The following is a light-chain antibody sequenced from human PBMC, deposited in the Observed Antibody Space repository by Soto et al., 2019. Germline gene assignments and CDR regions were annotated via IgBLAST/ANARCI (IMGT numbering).Light chain of an antibody. Sequence: DIQMTQSPSSLSASVGDRVTITCRASQGISNYLAWYQQKPGKVPKLLIYAASTLQSGVPSRFSDSGSGTDFTLTISTLPPEDVATYYCQSYNCPGWTFGRGTKVEIK. CDR1: QGISNY. V-gene: IGKV1-27*01. CDR3: QSYNCPGWT. J-gene: IGKJ1*01. CDR2: AAS.